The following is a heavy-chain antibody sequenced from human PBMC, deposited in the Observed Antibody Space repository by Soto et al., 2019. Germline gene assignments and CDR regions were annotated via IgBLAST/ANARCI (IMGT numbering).Heavy chain of an antibody. CDR2: IIGSGGST. D-gene: IGHD2-2*01. Sequence: GGSLRLSCAASGFTFSSYAMSWVRQAPGKGLERVSAIIGSGGSTVYAVSVKGRFTISRDNSKNTLYLQMNSLRAEDTAVFYCANPYCSSTSCYHYYYAMDVWGQGTTVTVSS. CDR1: GFTFSSYA. CDR3: ANPYCSSTSCYHYYYAMDV. J-gene: IGHJ6*02. V-gene: IGHV3-23*01.